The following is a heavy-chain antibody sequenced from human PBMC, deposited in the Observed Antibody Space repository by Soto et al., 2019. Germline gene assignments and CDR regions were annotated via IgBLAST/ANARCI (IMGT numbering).Heavy chain of an antibody. CDR3: ALPGTTVTPYYYYGMDV. J-gene: IGHJ6*02. CDR1: GYSFTSNW. V-gene: IGHV5-10-1*01. Sequence: PGESLKISFKGSGYSFTSNWISWVRQMPGKGLEWMGRIDPSDSYTNYSPSFQGHVTISADKSISTAYLQWSSLKASDTAMYYCALPGTTVTPYYYYGMDVWGQGTTVTVSS. D-gene: IGHD4-17*01. CDR2: IDPSDSYT.